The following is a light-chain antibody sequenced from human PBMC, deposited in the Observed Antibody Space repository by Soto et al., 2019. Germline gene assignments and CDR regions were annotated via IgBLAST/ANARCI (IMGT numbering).Light chain of an antibody. Sequence: QSVLTQPPSVSGALGQRVTISCTGSSSNIGAGYDVHWYQQLPGTVPKLLIYDNNNRPSGVPDRFSGSKSGTSASLAITGLQAEDEADYYCQSFDVSLSGGDCVFGGGTQLTVL. CDR3: QSFDVSLSGGDCV. V-gene: IGLV1-40*01. CDR2: DNN. J-gene: IGLJ3*02. CDR1: SSNIGAGYD.